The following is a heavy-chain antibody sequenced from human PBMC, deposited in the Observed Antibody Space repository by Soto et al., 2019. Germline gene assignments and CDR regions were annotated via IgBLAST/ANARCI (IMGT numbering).Heavy chain of an antibody. CDR1: GGSFSGYY. D-gene: IGHD4-17*01. CDR3: ARPYDYGDYGHRWDI. J-gene: IGHJ3*02. CDR2: INHSGST. V-gene: IGHV4-34*01. Sequence: QVQLQQWGAGLLKPSETLSLTCAVYGGSFSGYYWSWIRQPPGKGLEWIGEINHSGSTNYNPSLKSLVTISVDTSKNQFSLKLSSVTAADTAVYYCARPYDYGDYGHRWDIWGQGTMVTVSS.